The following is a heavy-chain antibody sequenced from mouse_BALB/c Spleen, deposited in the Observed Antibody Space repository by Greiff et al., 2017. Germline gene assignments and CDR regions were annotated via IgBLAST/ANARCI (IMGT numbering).Heavy chain of an antibody. Sequence: QVQLQQPGAELVRPGASVKLSCKASGYSFTGYWMNWVKQRPGQSLEWIGIIYPSDSETRLNQKFKDKATLTVDKSSSTAYMQLSSLTSENSAVYFGARHYTYAMGYGGQGTWVTGAS. CDR2: IYPSDSET. V-gene: IGHV1-61*01. CDR3: ARHYTYAMGY. CDR1: GYSFTGYW. J-gene: IGHJ4*01. D-gene: IGHD1-1*01.